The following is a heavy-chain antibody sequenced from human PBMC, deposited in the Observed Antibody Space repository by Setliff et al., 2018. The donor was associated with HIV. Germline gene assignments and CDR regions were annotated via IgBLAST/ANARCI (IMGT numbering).Heavy chain of an antibody. CDR3: ARGGGFWSGQLDF. CDR1: GGSFSGHY. V-gene: IGHV4-34*01. D-gene: IGHD3-3*01. Sequence: PSETLSLTCAVYGGSFSGHYWSWIRQPPGKGLEWIGEINHSGISNFNPSLESRVTIPIDTPRNQFSLKLSSVTAADTAVYYCARGGGFWSGQLDFWGQGTLVTVSS. CDR2: INHSGIS. J-gene: IGHJ4*02.